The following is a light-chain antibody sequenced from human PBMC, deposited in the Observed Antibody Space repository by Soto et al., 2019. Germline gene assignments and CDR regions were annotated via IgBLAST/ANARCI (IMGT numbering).Light chain of an antibody. J-gene: IGKJ4*01. CDR2: DAS. CDR3: QQYDRWPVT. CDR1: QSVTTN. Sequence: EVLMTQSPATLSVSPGERVTFSCRASQSVTTNLAWYQHKPGQSPRLLISDASAGASGIPPRFSGSGSGTEFTLTIDGLQSADFAVYYCQQYDRWPVTFGGGTKV. V-gene: IGKV3-15*01.